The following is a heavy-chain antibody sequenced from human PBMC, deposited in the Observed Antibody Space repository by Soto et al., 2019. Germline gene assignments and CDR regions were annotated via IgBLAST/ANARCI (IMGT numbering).Heavy chain of an antibody. CDR3: ARSSGWYEAEAFDM. V-gene: IGHV3-11*01. Sequence: QVQLVESGGGLVQPGGSLRLYCAASGFTFGDYEMSWIRQAAGKGPEWVSFLSRRGNTIYYADSVKGRFSISRDNAENSLYLQMEILRVEDTATYFCARSSGWYEAEAFDMWGQGTMVTVSA. CDR2: LSRRGNTI. D-gene: IGHD6-19*01. CDR1: GFTFGDYE. J-gene: IGHJ3*02.